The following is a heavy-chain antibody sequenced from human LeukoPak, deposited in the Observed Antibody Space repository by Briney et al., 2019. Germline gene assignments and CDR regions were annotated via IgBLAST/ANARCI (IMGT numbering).Heavy chain of an antibody. CDR3: ARATPNYYDSSGYST. J-gene: IGHJ5*02. CDR1: GGSICSGGYY. CDR2: IYYSGST. V-gene: IGHV4-31*03. D-gene: IGHD3-22*01. Sequence: SETLSLTCTVSGGSICSGGYYWSWIRQHPGKGLEWIGYIYYSGSTYYNPSLKSRVTISVDTSKNQFSPKLSSVTAADTAVYYCARATPNYYDSSGYSTWGQGTLVTVSS.